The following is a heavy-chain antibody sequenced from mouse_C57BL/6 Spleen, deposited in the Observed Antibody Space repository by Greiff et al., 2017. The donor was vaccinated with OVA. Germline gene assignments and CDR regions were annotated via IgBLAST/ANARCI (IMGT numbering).Heavy chain of an antibody. CDR2: IYPGDGDT. CDR3: ARCYDYLYYYAMDY. CDR1: GYAFSSYW. J-gene: IGHJ4*01. Sequence: QVHVKQSGAELVKPGASVKISCKASGYAFSSYWMNWVKQRPGKGLEWIGQIYPGDGDTNYNGKFKGKATLTADKSSSTAYMQLSSLTSEDSAVYFCARCYDYLYYYAMDYWGQGTSVTVSS. D-gene: IGHD2-4*01. V-gene: IGHV1-80*01.